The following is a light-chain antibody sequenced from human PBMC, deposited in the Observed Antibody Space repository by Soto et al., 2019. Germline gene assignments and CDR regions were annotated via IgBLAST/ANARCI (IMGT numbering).Light chain of an antibody. CDR1: QSLLHSNGYNY. Sequence: DIVMTQSPLSLPVTPGEPASISCRSSQSLLHSNGYNYLDWYLQKPGQSPQLLIYLGSNRASGVAGRFSGSGSGTDFTLKISRVEAEDVGVYYFMQALQTPWTFGQGTKVEIK. CDR3: MQALQTPWT. V-gene: IGKV2-28*01. J-gene: IGKJ1*01. CDR2: LGS.